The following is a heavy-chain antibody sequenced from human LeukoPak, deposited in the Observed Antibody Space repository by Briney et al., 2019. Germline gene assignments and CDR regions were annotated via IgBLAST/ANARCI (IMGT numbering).Heavy chain of an antibody. CDR1: GFTFSDYY. CDR2: ISSGGSTI. Sequence: PGGSLRLSCAVSGFTFSDYYMSWIRQAPGKGLEWVSYISSGGSTISHADSVKGRFTISRDNAKNSLYRQMNSLRAEDTAVYYCARDPDAGYSSSWYDYWGQGTLVTVSS. CDR3: ARDPDAGYSSSWYDY. J-gene: IGHJ4*02. D-gene: IGHD6-13*01. V-gene: IGHV3-11*04.